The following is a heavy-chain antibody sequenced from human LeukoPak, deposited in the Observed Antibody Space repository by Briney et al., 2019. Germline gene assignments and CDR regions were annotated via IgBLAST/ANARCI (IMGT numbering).Heavy chain of an antibody. D-gene: IGHD6-13*01. V-gene: IGHV4-39*01. CDR3: ARPPGIAAAWFDP. CDR2: FDNSGST. J-gene: IGHJ5*02. Sequence: PSETLSLTCTVSGGSISSSSYNWGWIRQPPGKGLEWIGSFDNSGSTYYNPSLKSRVTISVDTSKDQFSLKLTSVTAADTAAYYCARPPGIAAAWFDPWGQGTLVTVSS. CDR1: GGSISSSSYN.